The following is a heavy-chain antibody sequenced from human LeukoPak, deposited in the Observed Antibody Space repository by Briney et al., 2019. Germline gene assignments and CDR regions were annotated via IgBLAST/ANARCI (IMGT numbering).Heavy chain of an antibody. CDR1: GYTFTSCG. V-gene: IGHV1-18*01. J-gene: IGHJ3*02. CDR2: ISAYNGNT. D-gene: IGHD3-22*01. CDR3: ARDAYYYDSSGYLGAFDI. Sequence: ASVKVSCKASGYTFTSCGISWVRQAPGQGLEWMGWISAYNGNTNYAQKLQGRVTMTTDTSTSTAYMELRSLRSDDTAVYYCARDAYYYDSSGYLGAFDIWGQGTMVTVSS.